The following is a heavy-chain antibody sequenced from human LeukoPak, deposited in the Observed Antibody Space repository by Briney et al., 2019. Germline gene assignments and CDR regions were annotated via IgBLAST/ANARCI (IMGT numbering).Heavy chain of an antibody. CDR2: IYYSGST. Sequence: ASETLSLTCTVSGGSIISSSYYWGWIRQPPGKGLEWIVSIYYSGSTYYNPSLKSRVTISVDTSRNQFSLKLNSVTAAATSVYYCVGHLPYSNYCNYWGQGTLVTVSS. V-gene: IGHV4-39*01. J-gene: IGHJ4*02. D-gene: IGHD4-11*01. CDR3: VGHLPYSNYCNY. CDR1: GGSIISSSYY.